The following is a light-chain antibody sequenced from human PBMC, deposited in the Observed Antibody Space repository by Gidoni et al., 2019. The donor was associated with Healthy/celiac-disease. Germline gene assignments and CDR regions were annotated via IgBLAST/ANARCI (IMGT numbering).Light chain of an antibody. J-gene: IGKJ1*01. CDR3: QQYYSTPRT. CDR1: QSFLYSSNNKNY. CDR2: WAS. V-gene: IGKV4-1*01. Sequence: DIVMTQSPYSLAVSLGERATINCKSSQSFLYSSNNKNYLAWYQQKPGQPPKLLIYWASTRESGVPDRFSGSGSGTDFTLTISSLQAEDVAVYYCQQYYSTPRTFGQGTKVEIK.